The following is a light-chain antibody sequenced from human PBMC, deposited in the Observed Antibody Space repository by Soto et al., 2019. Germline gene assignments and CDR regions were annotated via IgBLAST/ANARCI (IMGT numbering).Light chain of an antibody. J-gene: IGKJ4*01. CDR2: GAS. CDR1: QSVSSSY. CDR3: QEYGSSLSLT. Sequence: EIVLTQSPGTLSLSPGERATLSCRASQSVSSSYLAWYQQKPGQAPRLLMYGASSRATGIPDRFSGSGSGTDFTLSISRLENEDFAVYYCQEYGSSLSLTFGGGTKVEIK. V-gene: IGKV3-20*01.